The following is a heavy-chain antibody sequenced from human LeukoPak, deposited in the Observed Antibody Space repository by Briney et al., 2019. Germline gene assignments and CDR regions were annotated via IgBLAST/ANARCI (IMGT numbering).Heavy chain of an antibody. CDR1: GGTFSSYA. J-gene: IGHJ4*02. V-gene: IGHV1-69*05. Sequence: SVKVSCKASGGTFSSYAISWVRQAPGQGLEWMGGIIPIFGTANYAQKFQGRVTITTDESTGTAYMELSSLRSEDTAVYYCARDITVAGNRFDYWGQGTLVTVSS. D-gene: IGHD6-19*01. CDR3: ARDITVAGNRFDY. CDR2: IIPIFGTA.